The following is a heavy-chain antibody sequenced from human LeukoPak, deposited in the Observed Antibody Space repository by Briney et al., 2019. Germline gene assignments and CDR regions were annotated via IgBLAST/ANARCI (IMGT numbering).Heavy chain of an antibody. CDR3: ARVWAGPPYDFWSGYSSYYYYGMDV. Sequence: PGGSLRLSCAASGFTFSSYAMHWVRQAPGKGLEWVAVISYDGSNKYYADSVKGRFTISRDNSKNTLYLQMNSLRAEDTAVYYCARVWAGPPYDFWSGYSSYYYYGMDVWGQGTTVTVSS. J-gene: IGHJ6*02. CDR2: ISYDGSNK. D-gene: IGHD3-3*01. CDR1: GFTFSSYA. V-gene: IGHV3-30-3*01.